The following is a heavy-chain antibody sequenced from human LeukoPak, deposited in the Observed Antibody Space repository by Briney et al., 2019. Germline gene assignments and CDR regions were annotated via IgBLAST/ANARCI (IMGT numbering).Heavy chain of an antibody. Sequence: GSSVKVSCKASGGTFSSYAISWVRQAPGQGLEWMGIINPSGGSTSYAQKFQGRVTMTRDMSTSTVYMELSSLRSEDTAVYYCARVSLRTPPYGDYFDYWGQGTLVTVSS. CDR1: GGTFSSYA. CDR3: ARVSLRTPPYGDYFDY. CDR2: INPSGGST. J-gene: IGHJ4*02. D-gene: IGHD4-17*01. V-gene: IGHV1-46*01.